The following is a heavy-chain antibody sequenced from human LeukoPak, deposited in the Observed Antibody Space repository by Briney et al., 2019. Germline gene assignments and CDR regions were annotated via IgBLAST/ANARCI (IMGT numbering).Heavy chain of an antibody. J-gene: IGHJ4*02. CDR1: GGTFSSYA. CDR2: IIPIFGTA. Sequence: EASVNVSCTASGGTFSSYAISWVRQAPGQGLEWMGGIIPIFGTANYAQKFQGRVTITADESTSTAYMELSSLRSEDTAVYYCARGGYDSSGYYYEGYPFDYWGQGTLVTVSS. V-gene: IGHV1-69*13. CDR3: ARGGYDSSGYYYEGYPFDY. D-gene: IGHD3-22*01.